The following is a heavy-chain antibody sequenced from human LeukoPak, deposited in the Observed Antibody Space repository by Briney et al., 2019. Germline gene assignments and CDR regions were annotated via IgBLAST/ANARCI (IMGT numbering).Heavy chain of an antibody. CDR3: ARGLEEGYCSSTSCYEPIYGMDV. V-gene: IGHV1-8*01. J-gene: IGHJ6*02. D-gene: IGHD2-2*01. CDR1: GYTFTSYD. Sequence: ASVKVSCKASGYTFTSYDINWVRQATGQGLEWMGWMNPNSGNTGYAQKFQGRVTMTRNTSISTAYMELSSLRSEDTAVYYCARGLEEGYCSSTSCYEPIYGMDVWGQGTAVTVSS. CDR2: MNPNSGNT.